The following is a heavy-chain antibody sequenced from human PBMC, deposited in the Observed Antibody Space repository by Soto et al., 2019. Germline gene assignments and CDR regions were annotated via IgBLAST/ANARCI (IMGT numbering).Heavy chain of an antibody. D-gene: IGHD4-17*01. CDR1: ENTFTNFF. CDR3: ASVTYGDNNVLDS. CDR2: VTPPFGVT. Sequence: QGLLIQSGAEVRRPGATVKISCKASENTFTNFFFHWVRRAPGRSLEWLGMVTPPFGVTQYEQRCQGRLTMTGDTSTSTVFLAVRGLTSNDTALYFCASVTYGDNNVLDSWGHGTLVTVSS. V-gene: IGHV1-46*01. J-gene: IGHJ5*01.